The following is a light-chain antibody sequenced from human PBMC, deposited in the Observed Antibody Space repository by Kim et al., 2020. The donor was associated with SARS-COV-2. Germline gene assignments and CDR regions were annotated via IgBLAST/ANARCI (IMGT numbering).Light chain of an antibody. CDR3: AAWDDSLNGQV. Sequence: QSVLTQPPSASGTPGQRVSISCSGSSSNIGSNAVNWYQQLPGAAPKLLIYSSYQRPSGVPDRFSGSKSGTSASLVISGLQSEDEADYYCAAWDDSLNGQVFGTGTKVTVL. V-gene: IGLV1-44*01. J-gene: IGLJ1*01. CDR1: SSNIGSNA. CDR2: SSY.